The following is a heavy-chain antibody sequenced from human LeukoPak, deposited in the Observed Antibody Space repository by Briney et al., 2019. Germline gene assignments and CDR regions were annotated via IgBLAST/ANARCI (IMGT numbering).Heavy chain of an antibody. J-gene: IGHJ5*02. D-gene: IGHD3-22*01. Sequence: GESLKISCKGSGYSFTSYWIGCVRQMPGKGLEWMGIIYPGDSDTRYSPSFQGQVTISADKSISTAYLQWSSLKVSDTAMYYCARRTSHYYDSSGYSDWFDPWGQGTLVTVSS. CDR3: ARRTSHYYDSSGYSDWFDP. CDR1: GYSFTSYW. CDR2: IYPGDSDT. V-gene: IGHV5-51*01.